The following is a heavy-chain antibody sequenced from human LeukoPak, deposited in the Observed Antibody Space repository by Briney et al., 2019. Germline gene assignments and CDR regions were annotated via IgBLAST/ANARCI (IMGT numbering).Heavy chain of an antibody. V-gene: IGHV3-23*01. D-gene: IGHD3-10*01. CDR2: ISGSGGST. Sequence: GGSLRLSCAPSGFTFSSYAMTWVRQAPGKGLEWVSTISGSGGSTYYADSVKGRFTISRDNSKNTLYLQMNSLRAEDTAVYYCAKDFTMIRGSELDYWGQGTLVTVSS. CDR1: GFTFSSYA. J-gene: IGHJ4*02. CDR3: AKDFTMIRGSELDY.